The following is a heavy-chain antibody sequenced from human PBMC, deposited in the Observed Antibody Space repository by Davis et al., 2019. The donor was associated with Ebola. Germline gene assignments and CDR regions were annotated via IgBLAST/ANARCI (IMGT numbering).Heavy chain of an antibody. CDR2: ISSSSSYI. CDR1: GFTFSSYS. J-gene: IGHJ4*02. V-gene: IGHV3-21*01. CDR3: ARDPEGGGDFDY. D-gene: IGHD4-17*01. Sequence: GESLKISCAASGFTFSSYSMNWVRQAPGKGLAWVSSISSSSSYIYYADSVKGRFTISRDNAKNSLYLQMNSLRAEDTAVYYCARDPEGGGDFDYWGQGTVVTVSS.